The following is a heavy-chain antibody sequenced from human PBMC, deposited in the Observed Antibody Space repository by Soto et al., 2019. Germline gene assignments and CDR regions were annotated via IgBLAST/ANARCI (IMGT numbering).Heavy chain of an antibody. CDR1: GFTFSGSA. D-gene: IGHD6-19*01. CDR2: IRSKANSYAT. Sequence: EVQLVESGGGLVQPGGSLKLSCAASGFTFSGSAMHWVRQASGKGLEWVGRIRSKANSYATAYAASVKGRFTISRDDSKNTAYLQMNSLKTEDTAVYYCTKVEQWLDDFDYWDQGTLVTVSS. V-gene: IGHV3-73*02. J-gene: IGHJ4*02. CDR3: TKVEQWLDDFDY.